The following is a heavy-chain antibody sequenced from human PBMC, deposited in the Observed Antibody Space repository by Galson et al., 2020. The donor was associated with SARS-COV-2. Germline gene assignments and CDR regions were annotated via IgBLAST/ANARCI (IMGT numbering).Heavy chain of an antibody. CDR1: GGSISSGDYY. CDR2: IYYSGST. CDR3: ARGAIVVVPAAHAGWFDP. J-gene: IGHJ5*02. D-gene: IGHD2-2*01. Sequence: SETLSLTCTVSGGSISSGDYYWSWIRQPPGKGLEWIGYIYYSGSTYYNPSLKSRVTISVDTSKNQFSLKLSSVTAADTAVYYCARGAIVVVPAAHAGWFDPWGQGTLVTVSS. V-gene: IGHV4-30-4*01.